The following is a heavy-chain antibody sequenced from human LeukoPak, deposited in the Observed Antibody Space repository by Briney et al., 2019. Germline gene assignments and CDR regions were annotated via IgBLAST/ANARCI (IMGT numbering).Heavy chain of an antibody. J-gene: IGHJ3*02. CDR3: AREIDSSYAFDI. Sequence: SVKVSCKASGYTFTSYYMHWVRQAPGQGLEWMGGIIPIFGTANYAQKFQGRVTITADESTSTAYMELSSLRSEDTAVYYCAREIDSSYAFDIWGQGTMVTVSS. D-gene: IGHD6-6*01. CDR2: IIPIFGTA. V-gene: IGHV1-69*13. CDR1: GYTFTSYY.